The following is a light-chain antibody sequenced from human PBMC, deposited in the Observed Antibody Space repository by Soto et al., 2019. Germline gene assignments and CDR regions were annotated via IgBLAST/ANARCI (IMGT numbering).Light chain of an antibody. J-gene: IGKJ4*01. CDR3: QQYNNWPRT. CDR1: QSVSSSY. Sequence: EIVLTQSPGTLSLSPGARAPLSCRASQSVSSSYLAWYQQKPGQAPRLLIYDASTRATGIPARFSGSGSGTEFTLTISSLQSEDFAVYYCQQYNNWPRTFGGGTKVDIK. CDR2: DAS. V-gene: IGKV3-15*01.